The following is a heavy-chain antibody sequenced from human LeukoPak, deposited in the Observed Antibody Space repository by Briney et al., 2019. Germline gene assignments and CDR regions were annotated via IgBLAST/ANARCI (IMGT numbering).Heavy chain of an antibody. CDR1: GFTFDDYA. CDR3: AKGCSSSWYPPKYFQH. Sequence: GGSLRLSCAASGFTFDDYAMHWVRQAPGKGLEWVSGISWNSGSIGYADSVKGRFTISRDNAKNSLYLQMNSLRAEDMALYYCAKGCSSSWYPPKYFQHWGQGTLVTVSS. CDR2: ISWNSGSI. D-gene: IGHD6-13*01. V-gene: IGHV3-9*03. J-gene: IGHJ1*01.